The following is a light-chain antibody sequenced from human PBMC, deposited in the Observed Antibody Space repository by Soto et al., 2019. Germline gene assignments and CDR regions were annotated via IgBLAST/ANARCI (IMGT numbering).Light chain of an antibody. CDR1: SRDVGAYKF. CDR2: EVS. J-gene: IGLJ1*01. V-gene: IGLV2-14*01. CDR3: SPFTSRSTYG. Sequence: QSALTQPASVSGSPGQSITISCTGTSRDVGAYKFVSWYQQHPGTAPKLIIFEVSNRPSRVSDRFSGSKSGNTASLTISGLKAEAEAECWCSPFTSRSTYGFGTGSKLTVL.